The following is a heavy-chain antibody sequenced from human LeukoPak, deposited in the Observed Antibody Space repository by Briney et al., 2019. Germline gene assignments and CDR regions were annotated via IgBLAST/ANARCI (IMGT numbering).Heavy chain of an antibody. J-gene: IGHJ5*02. CDR1: GFTFSSYT. Sequence: PGGSLRLSCAASGFTFSSYTMNWVRQAPGKGLEWVSSISSSSSTMHYADSVKGRLTISRDNAKNSLYLQINSLRAEDTAVYYCAKVPSPNLLPPDIVVVPAAISPAWFDPWGQGTLVTVSS. CDR3: AKVPSPNLLPPDIVVVPAAISPAWFDP. CDR2: ISSSSSTM. D-gene: IGHD2-2*02. V-gene: IGHV3-21*01.